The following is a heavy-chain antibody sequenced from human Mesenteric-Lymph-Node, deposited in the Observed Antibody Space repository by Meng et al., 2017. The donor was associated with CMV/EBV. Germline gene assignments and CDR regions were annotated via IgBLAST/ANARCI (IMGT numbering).Heavy chain of an antibody. D-gene: IGHD6-6*01. CDR1: GGSFSGYY. J-gene: IGHJ4*02. V-gene: IGHV4-34*01. CDR2: MTDSGST. CDR3: ARGRGIRARPGGAAFDS. Sequence: YGGSFSGYYWSWIRQPPGKGLEWIGEMTDSGSTNYNPSLKSRVAMSVDTSKNQFSLMLSSVTAADTAVYYCARGRGIRARPGGAAFDSWGQGTLVTVSS.